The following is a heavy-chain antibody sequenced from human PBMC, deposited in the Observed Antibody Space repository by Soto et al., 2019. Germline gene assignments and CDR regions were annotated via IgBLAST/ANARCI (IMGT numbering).Heavy chain of an antibody. CDR1: GDSVSTNSAT. D-gene: IGHD2-8*01. CDR2: TYYRSNWYT. V-gene: IGHV6-1*01. Sequence: PSPTLSLTCAISGDSVSTNSATWDWIRQSPSRGLEWLGRTYYRSNWYTDYAVSVKGRITISPGTSNNQLSLQLNSVTPDDTAVYYCARLIGNSWLDSWGQGTLVTSPQ. CDR3: ARLIGNSWLDS. J-gene: IGHJ5*01.